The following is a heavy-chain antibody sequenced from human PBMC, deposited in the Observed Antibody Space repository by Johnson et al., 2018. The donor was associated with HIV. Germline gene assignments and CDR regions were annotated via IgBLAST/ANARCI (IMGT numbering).Heavy chain of an antibody. D-gene: IGHD3-22*01. CDR2: ISYDGSNK. CDR3: ARDRRYYDSSGYYHDAFDI. CDR1: GFTFSNAW. V-gene: IGHV3-30-3*01. Sequence: QMQLVESGGGLVQPGRSLTLSCAASGFTFSNAWMSWVRQAPGKGLEWVAVISYDGSNKYYADSVKGRFTISRDNSKNTLYLQMNSLRAEDTAVYFCARDRRYYDSSGYYHDAFDIWGQGTMVTVSS. J-gene: IGHJ3*02.